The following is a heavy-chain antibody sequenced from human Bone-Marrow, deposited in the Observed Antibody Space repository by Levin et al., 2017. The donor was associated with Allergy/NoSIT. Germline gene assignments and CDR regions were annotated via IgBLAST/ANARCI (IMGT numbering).Heavy chain of an antibody. CDR2: IYYSGNT. Sequence: SQTLSLTCSLSGGSISTGGFHWSWVCQRPGKGLEWIGYIYYSGNTYYNPSLQSRLSISIDTSKNQFSLRLTSVTAADTAVYYCAREDGYVFDYWGQGTLVTVSS. J-gene: IGHJ4*02. V-gene: IGHV4-31*03. CDR3: AREDGYVFDY. D-gene: IGHD5-24*01. CDR1: GGSISTGGFH.